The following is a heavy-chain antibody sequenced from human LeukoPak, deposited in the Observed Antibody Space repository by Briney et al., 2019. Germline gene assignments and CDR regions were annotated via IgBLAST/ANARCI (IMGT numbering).Heavy chain of an antibody. J-gene: IGHJ4*02. CDR3: AKDRSGISDY. D-gene: IGHD3-10*01. CDR1: GFAFSSYG. V-gene: IGHV3-30*02. Sequence: GGSLRPSCAASGFAFSSYGMHWFRQAPDRGLEWLAVIRYDGSNKYYADSVKGRFTISRDNSKNTLYLQMNSLRAEDTAVYYCAKDRSGISDYWGQGTLVTVSS. CDR2: IRYDGSNK.